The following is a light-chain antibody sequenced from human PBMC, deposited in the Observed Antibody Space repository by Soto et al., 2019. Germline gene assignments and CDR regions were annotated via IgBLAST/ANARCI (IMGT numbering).Light chain of an antibody. Sequence: EIVLTQSPATLSLSPGERATLSCRASQSVYSLLAWYQQKPGQAPRLLIYDAASRATSIPARFSGSGYGTDFTLTISSLEPEDFAVYYCQQRATLWTFGQGTRVQIK. CDR3: QQRATLWT. CDR1: QSVYSL. CDR2: DAA. J-gene: IGKJ1*01. V-gene: IGKV3-11*01.